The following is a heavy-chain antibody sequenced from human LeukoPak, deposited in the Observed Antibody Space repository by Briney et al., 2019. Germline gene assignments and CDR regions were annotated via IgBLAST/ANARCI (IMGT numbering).Heavy chain of an antibody. Sequence: ASVKVSCKASGYTFTSYGISWVRQAPGQGLEWMGWISAYNRNTNYAQKLQGRVTMTTDTSTSTAYMELRSLRSDDTAVYYCARDTLHSSSWCNDYFDYWGQGTLVTVSS. D-gene: IGHD6-13*01. CDR3: ARDTLHSSSWCNDYFDY. CDR2: ISAYNRNT. V-gene: IGHV1-18*01. CDR1: GYTFTSYG. J-gene: IGHJ4*02.